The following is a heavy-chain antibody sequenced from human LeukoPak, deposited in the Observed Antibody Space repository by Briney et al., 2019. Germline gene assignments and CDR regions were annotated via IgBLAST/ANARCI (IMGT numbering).Heavy chain of an antibody. Sequence: GGSLRLSCTASGFTFGDHAMSWVRQAPGKGLEWVGFIRSNAYRGTTAYAASVKGRFTISKDDSKSIVYLQMNSLKTEDTAFYYCGRGPIQLRIHNAMDVWGQGTTVTVSS. V-gene: IGHV3-49*04. D-gene: IGHD5-18*01. J-gene: IGHJ6*02. CDR3: GRGPIQLRIHNAMDV. CDR1: GFTFGDHA. CDR2: IRSNAYRGTT.